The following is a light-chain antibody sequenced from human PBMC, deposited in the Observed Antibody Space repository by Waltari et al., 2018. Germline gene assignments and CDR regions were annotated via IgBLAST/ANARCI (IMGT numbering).Light chain of an antibody. CDR1: SPNIGRNY. CDR3: AAWDDSLTGSVL. J-gene: IGLJ2*01. Sequence: QSVLTQPPSASGAPGQRVTISCSGSSPNIGRNYVFWYQQLPGTAPKLLIHRKNQRPSGVPDRFSGSKSGTSASLAISGLRPEDEAVYYCAAWDDSLTGSVLFGGGTKLTVL. V-gene: IGLV1-47*01. CDR2: RKN.